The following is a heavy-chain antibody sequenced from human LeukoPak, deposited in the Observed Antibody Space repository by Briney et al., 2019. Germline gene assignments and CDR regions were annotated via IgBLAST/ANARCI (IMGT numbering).Heavy chain of an antibody. V-gene: IGHV3-23*01. D-gene: IGHD2-8*01. Sequence: GGSLRLSCAASGFTFSSFAMSWVRQAPGKRLEWVSTLSGSSGATHYADSVKGRFTISRDNAKNSLYLQMNSLRAEDTAVYYCARGSNGAGYWGQGTLVTVSS. CDR1: GFTFSSFA. CDR3: ARGSNGAGY. J-gene: IGHJ4*02. CDR2: LSGSSGAT.